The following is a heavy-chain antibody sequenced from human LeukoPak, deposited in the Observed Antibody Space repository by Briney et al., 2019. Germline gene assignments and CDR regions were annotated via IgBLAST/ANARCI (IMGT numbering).Heavy chain of an antibody. CDR1: GFSFSTYW. J-gene: IGHJ4*02. Sequence: GGSLRLPCVASGFSFSTYWMSWVRQAPGKGLEWVANIKEDGSEEYYVDSLKGQFTISRDNVRNSLYLQINSLRVEDTAVYYCGRDSFETDIDYWGQGTLVTVSS. CDR2: IKEDGSEE. D-gene: IGHD1-14*01. V-gene: IGHV3-7*01. CDR3: GRDSFETDIDY.